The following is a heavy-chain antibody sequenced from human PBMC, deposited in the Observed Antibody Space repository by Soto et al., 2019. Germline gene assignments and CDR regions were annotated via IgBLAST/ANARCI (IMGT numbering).Heavy chain of an antibody. CDR1: GFTFTNYA. CDR3: AREVGAPSGWLDP. CDR2: ISASGGLK. D-gene: IGHD1-26*01. J-gene: IGHJ5*02. Sequence: EVQLSESGGDLRQPGGSLRLSCAASGFTFTNYAMTWVRQTPGKGLEWVSGISASGGLKYYADSVQGRFTVSRDNSKNILYRQMDNLRDEDTALYYCAREVGAPSGWLDPWGQGTQVTVSS. V-gene: IGHV3-23*01.